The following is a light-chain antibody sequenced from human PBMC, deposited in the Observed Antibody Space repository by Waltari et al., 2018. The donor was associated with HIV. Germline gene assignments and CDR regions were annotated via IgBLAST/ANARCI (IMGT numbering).Light chain of an antibody. V-gene: IGKV1-5*03. J-gene: IGKJ1*01. CDR1: QNVGAF. CDR2: QAS. CDR3: HQYASFSGT. Sequence: DIRLTQSPSTLSASAGDRVAITCRAGQNVGAFLAWYQQKPGKPPKLLIYQASILEGGVPSRFSGSGSGSDFTLTINRLQSDDFATYYCHQYASFSGTFGQGTKVEL.